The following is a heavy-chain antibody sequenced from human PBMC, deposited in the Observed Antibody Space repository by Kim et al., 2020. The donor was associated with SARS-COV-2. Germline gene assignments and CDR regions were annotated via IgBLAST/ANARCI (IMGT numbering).Heavy chain of an antibody. D-gene: IGHD3-16*01. J-gene: IGHJ4*02. CDR2: T. V-gene: IGHV1-46*01. Sequence: TSYAQKFQGRVTMTRDTSTSTVYTELSSLRSEDTAVYYCARATFNYGCDYWGQGTLVTVSS. CDR3: ARATFNYGCDY.